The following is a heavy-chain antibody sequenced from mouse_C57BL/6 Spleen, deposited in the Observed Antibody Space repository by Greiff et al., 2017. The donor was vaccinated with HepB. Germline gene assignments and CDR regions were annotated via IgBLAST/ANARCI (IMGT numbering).Heavy chain of an antibody. D-gene: IGHD2-2*01. Sequence: VKLQESGAELVRPGTSVKVSCKASGYAFTNYLIEWVKQRPGQGLEWIGVINPGSGGTNYNEKFKGKATLTADKSSSTAYMQLSSLTSEDSAVYFCARSGYYRYFDVWGTGTTVTVSS. CDR3: ARSGYYRYFDV. V-gene: IGHV1-54*01. J-gene: IGHJ1*03. CDR1: GYAFTNYL. CDR2: INPGSGGT.